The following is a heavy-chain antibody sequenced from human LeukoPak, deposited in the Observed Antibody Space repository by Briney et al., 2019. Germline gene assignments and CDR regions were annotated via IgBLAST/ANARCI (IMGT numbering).Heavy chain of an antibody. D-gene: IGHD2-2*01. CDR1: GYSISSGYY. V-gene: IGHV4-38-2*02. CDR3: ARDARYCSSTSCSAGWFDP. Sequence: PSETLSLTCAVYGYSISSGYYWGWIRQPPGKGLEWIGGISHSGSTHYNPSLKSRVTISVDTSKNQFSLKLSSVTAADTAVYYCARDARYCSSTSCSAGWFDPWGQGTLVTVSS. CDR2: ISHSGST. J-gene: IGHJ5*02.